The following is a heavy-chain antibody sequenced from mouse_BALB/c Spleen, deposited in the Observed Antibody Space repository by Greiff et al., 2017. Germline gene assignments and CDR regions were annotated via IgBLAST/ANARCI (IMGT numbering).Heavy chain of an antibody. Sequence: VQLQQSGAELVKPGASVKLSCKASGYTFTSYYMYWVKQRPGQGLEWIGEINPSNGGTNFNEKFKSQATLTVDKSSSTAYMQLSSLTSEDSAVYYCTRETTTAPFAYWGQGTLVTVSA. CDR1: GYTFTSYY. J-gene: IGHJ3*01. V-gene: IGHV1S81*02. D-gene: IGHD1-2*01. CDR2: INPSNGGT. CDR3: TRETTTAPFAY.